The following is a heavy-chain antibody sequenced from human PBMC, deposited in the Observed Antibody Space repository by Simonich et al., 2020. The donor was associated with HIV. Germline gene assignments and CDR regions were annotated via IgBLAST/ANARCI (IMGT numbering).Heavy chain of an antibody. D-gene: IGHD3-22*01. CDR3: ARRNWDDSSGYYRDAFDI. CDR2: IYYSGST. Sequence: QVQLQESGPGLVKPSETLSLTCSVSGGSISNYYWSWIRQPPGKGLEWIGYIYYSGSTTNNPSLKSRVTISEDTSKTQFSLKLSSVTAADTAVYYCARRNWDDSSGYYRDAFDIWGQGTMVTVSS. J-gene: IGHJ3*02. V-gene: IGHV4-59*08. CDR1: GGSISNYY.